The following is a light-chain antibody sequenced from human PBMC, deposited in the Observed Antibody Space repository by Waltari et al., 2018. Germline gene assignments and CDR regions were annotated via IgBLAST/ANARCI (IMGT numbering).Light chain of an antibody. J-gene: IGKJ5*01. CDR3: QQRGNSIT. Sequence: IVLPPSPATLSLSPGDRGTLSCRASQSVSSYLAWYQQKPGQAPRLLIYDASNRATGIPARFSGSGSGTDFTLTISSREPEDFAVYYCQQRGNSITFGQGTRLEIK. V-gene: IGKV3-11*01. CDR2: DAS. CDR1: QSVSSY.